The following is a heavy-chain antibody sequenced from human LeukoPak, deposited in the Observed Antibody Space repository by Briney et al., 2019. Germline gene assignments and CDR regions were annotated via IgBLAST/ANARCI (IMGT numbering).Heavy chain of an antibody. Sequence: PSETLSLTCTVSGGSISSYYWTWIRQPPGKGLEWIGYIYYSGSTNYNPSLKSRVTISVDTSKNQFSLKLSSVTAADTAVYYCARESALPFTMVRGVILSFFDYWGQGTLVTVSS. CDR1: GGSISSYY. J-gene: IGHJ4*02. V-gene: IGHV4-59*01. D-gene: IGHD3-10*01. CDR3: ARESALPFTMVRGVILSFFDY. CDR2: IYYSGST.